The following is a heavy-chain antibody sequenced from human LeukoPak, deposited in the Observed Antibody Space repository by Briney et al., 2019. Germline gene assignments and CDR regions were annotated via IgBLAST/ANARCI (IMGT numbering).Heavy chain of an antibody. Sequence: PGGSLRLSCAASGFTVSSNYMSWVRQAPGKGLEWVSVIYSGGSTYYADSVKGRFTISRDNSKNTLYLQMNSLRAEDTAVYYCARDCSGGSCTEFGINPAGAFDIWGQGTMVTVSS. D-gene: IGHD2-15*01. CDR2: IYSGGST. V-gene: IGHV3-66*01. J-gene: IGHJ3*02. CDR1: GFTVSSNY. CDR3: ARDCSGGSCTEFGINPAGAFDI.